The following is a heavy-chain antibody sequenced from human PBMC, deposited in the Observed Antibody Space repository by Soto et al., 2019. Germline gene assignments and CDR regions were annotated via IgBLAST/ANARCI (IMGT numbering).Heavy chain of an antibody. CDR1: GFTFSSYS. V-gene: IGHV3-48*02. D-gene: IGHD3-22*01. Sequence: EVQLVESGGGLVQPGGSLRLSCAASGFTFSSYSMNWVRQAPGKGLEWVSYISSSSSTIYYADSVKGRFTISRDNAKNSLYLQMNSLRDEDTAVYYCSRYRSDYYDSSGYGAVYWGQGTLVTVSS. CDR3: SRYRSDYYDSSGYGAVY. CDR2: ISSSSSTI. J-gene: IGHJ4*02.